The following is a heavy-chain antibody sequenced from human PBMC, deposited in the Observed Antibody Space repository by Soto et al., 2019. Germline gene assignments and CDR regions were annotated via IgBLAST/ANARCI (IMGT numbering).Heavy chain of an antibody. CDR2: ISGSGGST. CDR1: GFTFSSYA. D-gene: IGHD5-12*01. V-gene: IGHV3-23*01. CDR3: AKDGVDIVATTPSNY. Sequence: EVQLLESGGGLVQPGGSLRLSCAASGFTFSSYAMSWVRQAPGKGLEWVSAISGSGGSTYYADSVKGRFTISRYNSKNTLYLQMNSLRAEDTAVYYCAKDGVDIVATTPSNYWGQGTLVTVSS. J-gene: IGHJ4*02.